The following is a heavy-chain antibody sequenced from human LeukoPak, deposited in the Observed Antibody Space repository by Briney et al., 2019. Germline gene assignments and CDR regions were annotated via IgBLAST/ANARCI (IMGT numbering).Heavy chain of an antibody. V-gene: IGHV1-69*13. Sequence: GASVKVSCKASGGTFSSYAISWVRQAPGHGLEWMGGIIPIFGTGNYAQKFQGRVTITADESTSTAYMELSSLRSEDTAVYYCARDSIAVAGTLDYWGQGTLVTVSS. D-gene: IGHD6-19*01. CDR1: GGTFSSYA. CDR3: ARDSIAVAGTLDY. J-gene: IGHJ4*02. CDR2: IIPIFGTG.